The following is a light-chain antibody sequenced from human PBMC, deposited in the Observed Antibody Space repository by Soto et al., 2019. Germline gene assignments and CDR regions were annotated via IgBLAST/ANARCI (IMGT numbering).Light chain of an antibody. Sequence: EIVLTQSPGTLSLSPGERATLSCRASQSVSSSYLAWYQQKPGQAPRLLIYGASSRATGIPDRFSGSGSGTDFNITISRLEPEDFAVYYCQQYGSSAETFGQGTKVEVE. CDR1: QSVSSSY. V-gene: IGKV3-20*01. J-gene: IGKJ1*01. CDR2: GAS. CDR3: QQYGSSAET.